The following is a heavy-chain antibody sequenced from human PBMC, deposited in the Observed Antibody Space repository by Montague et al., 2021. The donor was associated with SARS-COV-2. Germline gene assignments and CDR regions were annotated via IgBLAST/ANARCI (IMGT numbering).Heavy chain of an antibody. J-gene: IGHJ3*02. Sequence: PALVTPTQTLTLTCTFSGFSLSTSGMCVSWIRQPPGKALEWLARIDWDDDKYYSTSLKTRLTISKDASKNQVVLTMTNMDPVDTATYYCARGYYDILTGYLDAFDIWGQGTVVTVSS. CDR1: GFSLSTSGMC. CDR2: IDWDDDK. V-gene: IGHV2-70*11. D-gene: IGHD3-9*01. CDR3: ARGYYDILTGYLDAFDI.